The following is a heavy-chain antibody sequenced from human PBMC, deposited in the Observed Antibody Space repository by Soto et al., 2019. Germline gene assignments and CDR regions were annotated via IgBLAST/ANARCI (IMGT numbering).Heavy chain of an antibody. J-gene: IGHJ5*02. D-gene: IGHD5-12*01. Sequence: QVQLVESGGGVVQPGRSLRLSCAASGFTFSSYAMHWFRQAPGKGLEWVAVISYDGSNKYYADSVKGRFHISRDNSKNTMYLQMNSLRAEDTAVYYCARDGNEDGYTWGQGTLVTVSS. CDR3: ARDGNEDGYT. V-gene: IGHV3-30-3*01. CDR2: ISYDGSNK. CDR1: GFTFSSYA.